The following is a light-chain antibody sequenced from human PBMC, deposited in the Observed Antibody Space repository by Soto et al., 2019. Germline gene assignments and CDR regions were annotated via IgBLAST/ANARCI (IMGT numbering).Light chain of an antibody. V-gene: IGLV3-27*01. Sequence: SYELTQPSSVSVSPGQTARITCSGDGLPKKFVRWFQQKPGQAPVLVIYKDTERPSGIPERFSGSTSGTTVTLTISGAQVEDEADYYCYSAANNSRRVFGGGTKLTVL. J-gene: IGLJ3*02. CDR3: YSAANNSRRV. CDR1: GLPKKF. CDR2: KDT.